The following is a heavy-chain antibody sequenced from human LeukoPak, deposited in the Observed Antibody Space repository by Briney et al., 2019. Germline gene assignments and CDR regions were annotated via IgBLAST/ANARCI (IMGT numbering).Heavy chain of an antibody. CDR1: GFTFSSYE. V-gene: IGHV3-48*03. J-gene: IGHJ4*02. Sequence: GALRLSCAASGFTFSSYEMNWVRQAPGKGLEWVSYISSSGSTIYYADSVKGRFTISRDNAKNSLYLQMNSLRAEDTAVYYCASLAAAGNDYWGQGTLVTVSS. D-gene: IGHD6-13*01. CDR3: ASLAAAGNDY. CDR2: ISSSGSTI.